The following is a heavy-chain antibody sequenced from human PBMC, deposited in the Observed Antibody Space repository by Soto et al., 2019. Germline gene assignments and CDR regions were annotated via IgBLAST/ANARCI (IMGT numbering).Heavy chain of an antibody. Sequence: EVQLLESGGGLVQPGGSLRLSCAASGFTFSSYAMSWVRQAPGKGLEWVSVISGSGGSTYYADSVKGRFTISRDNXXNKLYLQMNSLRVEDRAVYDCDCCGVGFYYYGMDVWGQGTTVTVSS. D-gene: IGHD2-21*02. J-gene: IGHJ6*02. CDR3: DCCGVGFYYYGMDV. V-gene: IGHV3-23*01. CDR1: GFTFSSYA. CDR2: ISGSGGST.